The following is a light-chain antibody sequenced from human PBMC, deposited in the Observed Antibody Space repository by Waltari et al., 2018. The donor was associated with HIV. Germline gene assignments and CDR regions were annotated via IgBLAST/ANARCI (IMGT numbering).Light chain of an antibody. CDR2: RSN. V-gene: IGLV1-47*01. Sequence: QPVLTQPPSASGTPGQRVTISCSGSSSNIGDNYVYWYQQLPDTAPKILIYRSNQPPSGVPGRFSGSNSDTAASLAISGLRSDDEADYYCAAWDDSLSGYVFGTGTKVTVL. CDR1: SSNIGDNY. J-gene: IGLJ1*01. CDR3: AAWDDSLSGYV.